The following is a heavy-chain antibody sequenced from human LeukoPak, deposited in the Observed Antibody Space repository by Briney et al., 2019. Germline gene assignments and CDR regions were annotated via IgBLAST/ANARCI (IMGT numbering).Heavy chain of an antibody. CDR1: GFTVSSNY. J-gene: IGHJ4*02. D-gene: IGHD3-16*01. CDR2: IYSGGST. Sequence: TGRSLRLSCAASGFTVSSNYMSWVRQAPGKGLEWVSVIYSGGSTYYADSVKGRFTISRHNSKNTLYLQMNSLRAEDTAVYYCARGLGRLGGDYWGQGTLVTVSS. CDR3: ARGLGRLGGDY. V-gene: IGHV3-53*04.